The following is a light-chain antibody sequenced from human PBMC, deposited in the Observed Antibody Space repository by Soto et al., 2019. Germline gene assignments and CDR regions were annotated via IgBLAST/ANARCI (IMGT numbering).Light chain of an antibody. J-gene: IGLJ3*02. CDR1: SSDVGGYNY. V-gene: IGLV2-11*01. CDR2: DVS. CDR3: CSYAGSYTYV. Sequence: QSVPTQPRSVSGSPGQSVTISCTGTSSDVGGYNYVSWYQQHPGKAPKLMIYDVSKRPSGVPDRFSGSKSGNTASLTISGLQAEDEADYYCCSYAGSYTYVFGGGTKLTVL.